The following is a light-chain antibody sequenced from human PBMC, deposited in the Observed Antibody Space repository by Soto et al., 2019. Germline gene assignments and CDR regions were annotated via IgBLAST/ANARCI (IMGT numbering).Light chain of an antibody. J-gene: IGLJ1*01. CDR1: SSDVGGYNY. CDR3: CSFTSSTTYV. V-gene: IGLV2-14*03. Sequence: QSALTQPASVSGSPGQSITISCTGTSSDVGGYNYVSWYQQQPGKAPKLMISXVXNXPSGASNSSSGSKSGNTASLIISGLQAEDEADYYCCSFTSSTTYVFGTATKVTVL. CDR2: XVX.